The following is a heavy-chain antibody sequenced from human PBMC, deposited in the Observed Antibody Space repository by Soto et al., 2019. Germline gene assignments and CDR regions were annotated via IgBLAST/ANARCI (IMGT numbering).Heavy chain of an antibody. J-gene: IGHJ5*02. Sequence: QVQLVQSGPEVKKPGASVKVSCKASGYIFSMYGVTWVRQAPGQGLEWMGWISARNGETKYAQNLQGRVTMTTDISTSTAYMELRGLRSDDTAFYYCARLISGTYSDWFDPWGHGTLVTVSS. V-gene: IGHV1-18*04. CDR3: ARLISGTYSDWFDP. D-gene: IGHD1-26*01. CDR2: ISARNGET. CDR1: GYIFSMYG.